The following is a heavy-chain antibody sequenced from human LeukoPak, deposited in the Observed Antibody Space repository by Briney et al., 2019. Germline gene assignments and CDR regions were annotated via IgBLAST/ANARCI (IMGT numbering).Heavy chain of an antibody. V-gene: IGHV4-39*01. CDR1: GGSISSSSYY. CDR2: IYYSGST. Sequence: SETLSLTCTVSGGSISSSSYYWGWIRQPPGKGLEWIGSIYYSGSTYYNPSLKSRVTISVDTSKNQFSLQLNSVTPEDTAVYYCAYYGDPPLNWFDPWGQGILVTVSS. CDR3: AYYGDPPLNWFDP. D-gene: IGHD4-17*01. J-gene: IGHJ5*02.